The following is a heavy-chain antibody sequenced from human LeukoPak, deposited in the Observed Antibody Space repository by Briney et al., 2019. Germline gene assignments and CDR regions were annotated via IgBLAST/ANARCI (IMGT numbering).Heavy chain of an antibody. CDR1: KFTFSDYW. D-gene: IGHD3-10*01. CDR3: ARGTYYHEF. Sequence: PGGSLRLSCAASKFTFSDYWMTWVRQAPGKGPEWVAYMNQFGTEIKYLDSVKGRFTISRDNAKNSLYLWMTSLRADDTAVYYCARGTYYHEFWGPGTLVTVSS. V-gene: IGHV3-7*04. CDR2: MNQFGTEI. J-gene: IGHJ4*02.